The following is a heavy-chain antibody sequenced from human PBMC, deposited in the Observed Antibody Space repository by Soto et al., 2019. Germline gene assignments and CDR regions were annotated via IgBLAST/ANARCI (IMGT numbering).Heavy chain of an antibody. CDR3: ARLGYDFWSGYRFYYYYYKDV. Sequence: ASVKVSCKASGYTFTSYGISWVRQAPGQGLEWMGWISAYNGNTNYAQKLQGRVTMTTDTSTSTAYMELRSLRSDDTAVYYCARLGYDFWSGYRFYYYYYKDVWGKGTTVTVSS. CDR1: GYTFTSYG. D-gene: IGHD3-3*01. CDR2: ISAYNGNT. V-gene: IGHV1-18*01. J-gene: IGHJ6*03.